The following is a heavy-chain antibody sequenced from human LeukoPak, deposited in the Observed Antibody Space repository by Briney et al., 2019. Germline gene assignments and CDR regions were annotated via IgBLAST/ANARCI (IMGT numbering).Heavy chain of an antibody. D-gene: IGHD4-17*01. Sequence: GSLRLSCAASGFTFSSYGMHWVRQAPGKGLEWVSAISGSGDGTYYADSVKGRFTISRDNSKNTLYLQMNSLRAEDTAVYYCAKVGPTVTPYLDYWGHGTLVTVSS. J-gene: IGHJ4*01. CDR2: ISGSGDGT. V-gene: IGHV3-23*01. CDR3: AKVGPTVTPYLDY. CDR1: GFTFSSYG.